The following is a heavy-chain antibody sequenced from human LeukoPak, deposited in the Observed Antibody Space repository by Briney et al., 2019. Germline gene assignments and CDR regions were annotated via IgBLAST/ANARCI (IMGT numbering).Heavy chain of an antibody. CDR1: GYSFTSYW. J-gene: IGHJ4*02. CDR2: IYPGDSDT. Sequence: GESLKISCKGSGYSFTSYWIGWVRQMPGKGLEWMGIIYPGDSDTRYSPSFQGQVTISADKSISTAYLQWSSLKASDTAMYYCATQGDVDTAMVSRPYYFDYWGQGTLVTVSS. CDR3: ATQGDVDTAMVSRPYYFDY. D-gene: IGHD5-18*01. V-gene: IGHV5-51*01.